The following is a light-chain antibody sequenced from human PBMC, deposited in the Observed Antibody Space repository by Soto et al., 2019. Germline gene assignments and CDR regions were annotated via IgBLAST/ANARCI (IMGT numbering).Light chain of an antibody. Sequence: DIVMTQSPDSLAVSLGERATINCKSSQSILYSSNNKNYLAWYQQKPGQPPKLLIYWASTRESGVPDRFSGSGSGTDFTLTISSLQTEDVAVYYCQQYYSTFITFGQGTRPEI. V-gene: IGKV4-1*01. CDR3: QQYYSTFIT. CDR2: WAS. CDR1: QSILYSSNNKNY. J-gene: IGKJ5*01.